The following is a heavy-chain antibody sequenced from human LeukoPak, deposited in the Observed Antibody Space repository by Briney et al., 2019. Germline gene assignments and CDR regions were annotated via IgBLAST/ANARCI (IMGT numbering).Heavy chain of an antibody. CDR2: ISWNSGSV. CDR3: AKGIRPPYYYYGMDV. Sequence: PGGSLRLSCAASGFTFDDYAMHWVRQAPGKGLEWVSGISWNSGSVGYADSVKGRFTISRDNAKNSLYLQMNSLRAEDTALYYCAKGIRPPYYYYGMDVWGQGTTVTVSS. J-gene: IGHJ6*02. V-gene: IGHV3-9*01. CDR1: GFTFDDYA.